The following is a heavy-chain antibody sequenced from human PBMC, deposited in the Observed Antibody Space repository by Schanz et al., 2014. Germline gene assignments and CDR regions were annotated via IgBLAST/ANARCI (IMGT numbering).Heavy chain of an antibody. J-gene: IGHJ4*02. CDR3: AKEPYDVLTGYQYYFDY. CDR1: GFTFATYA. V-gene: IGHV3-23*01. Sequence: EVKLLESGGGLVQPGGSLRLSCAASGFTFATYAMSWVRQAPGKGLEWVAAINGGGNATYYADSVKGRFTISRDNSRNTLYLQMTRLRVEDTAGDFCAKEPYDVLTGYQYYFDYWGPGRLVNASS. D-gene: IGHD3-9*01. CDR2: INGGGNAT.